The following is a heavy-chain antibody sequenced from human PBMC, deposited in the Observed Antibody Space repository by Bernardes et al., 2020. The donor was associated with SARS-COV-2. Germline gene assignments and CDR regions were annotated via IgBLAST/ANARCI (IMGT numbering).Heavy chain of an antibody. CDR1: GFTFSSYG. CDR3: ARDSKRGYSGYDSFDYYGMDV. V-gene: IGHV3-33*01. CDR2: IWYDGSNK. J-gene: IGHJ6*02. D-gene: IGHD5-12*01. Sequence: GGSLRLSCAASGFTFSSYGMHWVRQAPGKGLAWVAVIWYDGSNKYYADSVKGRFTISRDNSKNTLYLQMNSLRAEDTAVYYCARDSKRGYSGYDSFDYYGMDVWGQGTTVTVSS.